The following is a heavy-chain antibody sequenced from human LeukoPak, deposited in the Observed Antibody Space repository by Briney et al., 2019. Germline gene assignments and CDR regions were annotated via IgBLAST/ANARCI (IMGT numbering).Heavy chain of an antibody. CDR3: ARGDYYDSSVPGY. Sequence: SETLSLTCAVYGGSSSGYYWSWIRQPPGKGLEWIGEINHSGSTNYNPSLKSRVTISVDTSKNQFSLKLSSVTAADTAVYYCARGDYYDSSVPGYWGQGTLVTVSS. V-gene: IGHV4-34*01. D-gene: IGHD3-22*01. CDR2: INHSGST. CDR1: GGSSSGYY. J-gene: IGHJ4*02.